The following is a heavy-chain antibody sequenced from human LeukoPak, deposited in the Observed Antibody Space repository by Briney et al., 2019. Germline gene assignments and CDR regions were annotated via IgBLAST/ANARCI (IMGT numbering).Heavy chain of an antibody. CDR3: ARSYYDSSGYYSRGTDY. CDR2: INPNSGGT. V-gene: IGHV1-2*06. D-gene: IGHD3-22*01. CDR1: GYTFTGYY. Sequence: ASVKVPCKASGYTFTGYYMHWVRQAPGQGLEWMGRINPNSGGTNYAQKFQGRVTMTRDTSISTAYMELSRLRSDDTAVYYCARSYYDSSGYYSRGTDYWGQGTLVTVSS. J-gene: IGHJ4*02.